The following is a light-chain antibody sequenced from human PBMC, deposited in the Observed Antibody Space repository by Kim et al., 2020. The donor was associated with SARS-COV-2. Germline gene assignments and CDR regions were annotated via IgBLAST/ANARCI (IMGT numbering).Light chain of an antibody. V-gene: IGLV1-44*01. CDR1: SSNIGFNT. CDR2: SNN. CDR3: AAWDDSVNGV. J-gene: IGLJ3*02. Sequence: PGQSVTISCSGSSSNIGFNTVTWYQQLPGTPPKLLIFSNNQRPSGVPDRFSGSKSGTSASLAISGLQSEDEGDYYCAAWDDSVNGVFGGGTQLTVL.